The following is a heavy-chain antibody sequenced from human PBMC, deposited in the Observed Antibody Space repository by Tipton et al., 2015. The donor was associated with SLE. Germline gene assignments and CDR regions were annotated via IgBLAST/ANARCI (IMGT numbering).Heavy chain of an antibody. CDR1: GGSISSGGYY. J-gene: IGHJ3*02. Sequence: TLSLTCTVSGGSISSGGYYWSWIRQHPGKGLEWIGYIYYSGNTYYNPSLKSRVTISVDTSKNQFSLKLSSVTAADTAVHYCARASSCAVLRFLEWVSCAFDIWGQGTMVTVSS. V-gene: IGHV4-31*03. CDR2: IYYSGNT. D-gene: IGHD3-3*01. CDR3: ARASSCAVLRFLEWVSCAFDI.